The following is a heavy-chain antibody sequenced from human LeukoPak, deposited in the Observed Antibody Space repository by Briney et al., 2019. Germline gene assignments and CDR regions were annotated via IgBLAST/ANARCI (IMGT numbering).Heavy chain of an antibody. J-gene: IGHJ3*02. CDR3: AKSNGYGLIDI. Sequence: SETLSLTCTVSGYSISSGYYWSWIRQPPGKGLEWIGEINHSGSSNDNPSLKSRVTISLDTSRNQFSLKLNSVTAADTAVYYCAKSNGYGLIDIWGQGTMVTVSS. V-gene: IGHV4-38-2*02. D-gene: IGHD3-10*01. CDR2: INHSGSS. CDR1: GYSISSGYY.